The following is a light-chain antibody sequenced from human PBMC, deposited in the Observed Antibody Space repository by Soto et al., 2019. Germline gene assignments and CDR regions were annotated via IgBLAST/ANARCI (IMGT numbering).Light chain of an antibody. J-gene: IGLJ1*01. CDR3: CSYAGSYIPYV. CDR2: DVG. V-gene: IGLV2-11*01. CDR1: SSDVGGYNY. Sequence: QSVLTQPRSVSGSPGQSVTISCTGTSSDVGGYNYVSWYQQHPGKAPKLMIYDVGKRPSGVPDRFSGSKSGNTASLTISGLQAEDEADYYCCSYAGSYIPYVFGTGTKVTVL.